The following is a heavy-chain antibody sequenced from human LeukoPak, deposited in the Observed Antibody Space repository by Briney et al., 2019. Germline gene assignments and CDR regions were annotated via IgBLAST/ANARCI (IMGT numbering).Heavy chain of an antibody. CDR2: IWYDGSNK. CDR3: ARDPGVRWLVGFDY. Sequence: PGRSLRLSCAASGFTFNSYGMHWVRQAPGKGLEWVAVIWYDGSNKYYAGSVKGRFTISRDNSENTLYLQMDSLRAEDTAVYYCARDPGVRWLVGFDYWGQGTLVTVSS. CDR1: GFTFNSYG. V-gene: IGHV3-33*01. D-gene: IGHD6-19*01. J-gene: IGHJ4*02.